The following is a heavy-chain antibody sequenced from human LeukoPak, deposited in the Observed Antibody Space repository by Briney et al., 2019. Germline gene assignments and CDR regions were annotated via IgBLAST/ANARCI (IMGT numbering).Heavy chain of an antibody. V-gene: IGHV3-30*02. CDR3: AKGAVAASLGKRYYFDY. CDR1: GFTFSSYG. J-gene: IGHJ4*02. D-gene: IGHD6-19*01. CDR2: IRYDGSNK. Sequence: GGSLRLSCAASGFTFSSYGMHWVRQAPGKGLEWVAFIRYDGSNKYYADSVKGRFTISRDNSKNTLYLQMNSLRAEDTAVYYCAKGAVAASLGKRYYFDYWGQGTLVTVSS.